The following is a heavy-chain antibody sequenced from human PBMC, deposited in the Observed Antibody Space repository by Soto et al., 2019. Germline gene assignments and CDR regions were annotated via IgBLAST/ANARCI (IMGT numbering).Heavy chain of an antibody. Sequence: SETLSLTCTVSGGSVSSGSYYWSWIRQPPGKGLEWIGYIYYSGSTNYNPSLKSRVTISVDTSKNQFSLKLSSVTAADTAVYYCAMTEFQQLATDRSPYFDYSGQGTLVTVSS. V-gene: IGHV4-61*01. CDR2: IYYSGST. J-gene: IGHJ4*02. D-gene: IGHD6-13*01. CDR3: AMTEFQQLATDRSPYFDY. CDR1: GGSVSSGSYY.